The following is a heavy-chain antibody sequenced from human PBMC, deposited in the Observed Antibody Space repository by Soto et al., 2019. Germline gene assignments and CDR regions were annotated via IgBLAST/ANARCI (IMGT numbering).Heavy chain of an antibody. CDR2: INPSGGST. CDR1: GYTFTSYY. V-gene: IGHV1-46*01. J-gene: IGHJ6*02. Sequence: ASVKVSCKASGYTFTSYYMHWVRQAPGQGLEWMGIINPSGGSTSYAQKFQGRVTMTRDTSTSTVYMELSSLRSEDTAVYYCARGGADGFGELLYYYYGMDVWGQGTTVTVSS. D-gene: IGHD3-10*01. CDR3: ARGGADGFGELLYYYYGMDV.